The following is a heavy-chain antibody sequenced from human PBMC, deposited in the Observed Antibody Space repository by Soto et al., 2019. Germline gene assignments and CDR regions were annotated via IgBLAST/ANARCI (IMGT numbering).Heavy chain of an antibody. CDR3: ARREMSRFDP. V-gene: IGHV4-61*01. J-gene: IGHJ5*02. Sequence: SETLSLTCTVSGGSVSSGSYYWSWIRQPPGKGLEWIGYIYYSGSTNYNPSLKSRVTISVDTSKNQFSLKLSSVTAADTAVYYCARREMSRFDPWGQGTLVTVSS. CDR1: GGSVSSGSYY. CDR2: IYYSGST.